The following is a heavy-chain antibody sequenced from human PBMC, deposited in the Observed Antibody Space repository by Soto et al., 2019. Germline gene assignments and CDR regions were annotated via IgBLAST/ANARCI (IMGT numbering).Heavy chain of an antibody. Sequence: VGSLRLSCAASGFFFSDYEFNWVRRAPGKGLEWVSYISRSGTTIYYADSVKGRFTISRDNAKNSLYLQMDNLRAEDTALYYCARRLVAALKAPFDCWGQGTLVTVSS. CDR1: GFFFSDYE. CDR2: ISRSGTTI. J-gene: IGHJ4*02. V-gene: IGHV3-48*03. CDR3: ARRLVAALKAPFDC. D-gene: IGHD5-12*01.